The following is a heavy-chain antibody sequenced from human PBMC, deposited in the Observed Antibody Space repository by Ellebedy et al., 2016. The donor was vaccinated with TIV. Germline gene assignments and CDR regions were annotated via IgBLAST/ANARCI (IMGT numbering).Heavy chain of an antibody. CDR2: ISYDGTMK. J-gene: IGHJ4*02. CDR3: ATSPPYSYDSSGHYRRLDY. D-gene: IGHD3-22*01. V-gene: IGHV3-30-3*01. Sequence: GESLKISCTASGFSFNNYPIHWVRQAPGKGLEWVAAISYDGTMKYYADSVMGRFTISRDNSKSTLFLQMNGLRVEDTAVYYCATSPPYSYDSSGHYRRLDYWGQGTLVTVSS. CDR1: GFSFNNYP.